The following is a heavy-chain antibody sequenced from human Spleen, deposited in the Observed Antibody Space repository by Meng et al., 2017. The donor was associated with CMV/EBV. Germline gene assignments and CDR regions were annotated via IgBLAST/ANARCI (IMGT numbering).Heavy chain of an antibody. D-gene: IGHD3-10*01. CDR1: GGSFSGYY. Sequence: QVQLQQWGAGLLKPSEALSLTCAVYGGSFSGYYWSWIRQPPGKGLEWIGEINHSGSTNYNPSLKSRVTISVDTSKNQFSLKLSSVTAADTAVYYCCSRRFGEWGYWGQGTLVTVSS. CDR2: INHSGST. V-gene: IGHV4-34*01. CDR3: CSRRFGEWGY. J-gene: IGHJ4*02.